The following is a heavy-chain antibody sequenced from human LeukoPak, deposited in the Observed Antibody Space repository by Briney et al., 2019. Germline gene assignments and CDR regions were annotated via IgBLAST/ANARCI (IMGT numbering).Heavy chain of an antibody. D-gene: IGHD6-13*01. J-gene: IGHJ4*02. V-gene: IGHV1-69*13. CDR3: ARVVWQQLPREYFDY. CDR1: GYTFAGYY. Sequence: SVKVSCKASGYTFAGYYMHWVRQAPGQGLEWMGGIIPIFGTANYAQKFQGRVTITADESTSTAYMELSSLRSEDTAVYYCARVVWQQLPREYFDYWGQGTLVTVSS. CDR2: IIPIFGTA.